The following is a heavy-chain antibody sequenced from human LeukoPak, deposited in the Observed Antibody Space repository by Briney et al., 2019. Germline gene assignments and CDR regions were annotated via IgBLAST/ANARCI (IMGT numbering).Heavy chain of an antibody. D-gene: IGHD3-10*01. CDR1: GFTFSDHW. J-gene: IGHJ6*03. CDR2: IKQDGIEK. CDR3: ARDRGEGHYYYYYYMDV. Sequence: GGSLRLSCAASGFTFSDHWMSWVRQAPGKGLEWVANIKQDGIEKHYVDSVKGRFTISRDNAKNSLYLQMNSLRAEDTAVYYCARDRGEGHYYYYYYMDVWGKGTTVTVSS. V-gene: IGHV3-7*01.